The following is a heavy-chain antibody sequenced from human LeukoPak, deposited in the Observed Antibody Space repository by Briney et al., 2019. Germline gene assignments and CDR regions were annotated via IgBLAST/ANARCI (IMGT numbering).Heavy chain of an antibody. CDR2: ISYDGSNK. CDR1: GFTFSSYA. CDR3: ARGWLAETTVVTPYNY. V-gene: IGHV3-30-3*01. D-gene: IGHD4-23*01. J-gene: IGHJ4*02. Sequence: PGRSLRLSCAASGFTFSSYAMHWVRQAPGKGLEWVAVISYDGSNKYHADSVKGRFTISRDNSKNTLYLQMNSLRSEDTAVYYCARGWLAETTVVTPYNYWGQGTLVTVSS.